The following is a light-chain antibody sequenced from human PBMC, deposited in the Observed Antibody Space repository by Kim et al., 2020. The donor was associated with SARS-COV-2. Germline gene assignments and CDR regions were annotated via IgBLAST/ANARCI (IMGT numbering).Light chain of an antibody. CDR3: QQYNNWQWT. Sequence: EIVMTQSPATLSVSPGERATLSCRASQSVSSKLAWYHQKPGQAPRLLIYGASTGATGIPARFSGSGSGTEFTLTISSLQSEDFAVYYCQQYNNWQWTFGQGTKVDIK. V-gene: IGKV3-15*01. CDR1: QSVSSK. J-gene: IGKJ1*01. CDR2: GAS.